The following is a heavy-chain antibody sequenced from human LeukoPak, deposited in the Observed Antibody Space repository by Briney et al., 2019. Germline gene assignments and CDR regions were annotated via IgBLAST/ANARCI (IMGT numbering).Heavy chain of an antibody. J-gene: IGHJ3*02. CDR3: AKDIFVALDRLLAACAFDI. Sequence: PGRSLRLSCAASGFTFDDYAMHWVRHAPGKGLEWVSGISWNSGSIGYADSVKGRFTISRDNAKNSLYLQMNSLRAEDTAFYYCAKDIFVALDRLLAACAFDIWGRGTMVTVSA. CDR2: ISWNSGSI. CDR1: GFTFDDYA. V-gene: IGHV3-9*01. D-gene: IGHD2-15*01.